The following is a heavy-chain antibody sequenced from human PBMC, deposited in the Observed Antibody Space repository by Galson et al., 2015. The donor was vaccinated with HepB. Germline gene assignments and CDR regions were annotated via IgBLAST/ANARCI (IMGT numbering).Heavy chain of an antibody. V-gene: IGHV3-9*01. CDR3: AKGYSGSYLNWFDP. J-gene: IGHJ5*02. CDR1: GFTFDDYA. D-gene: IGHD1-26*01. Sequence: SLRLSCAASGFTFDDYAMHWVRQAPGKGLEWVSGISWNSGSIGYADSVKGRFTISRDNAKNSLYLQMNSLRAEDTALYYCAKGYSGSYLNWFDPWGQGTLVTVSS. CDR2: ISWNSGSI.